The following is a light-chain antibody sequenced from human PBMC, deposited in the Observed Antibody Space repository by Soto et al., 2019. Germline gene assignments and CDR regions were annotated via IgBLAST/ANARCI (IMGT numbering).Light chain of an antibody. J-gene: IGLJ2*01. V-gene: IGLV3-1*01. Sequence: SYELTQPPSVSVSPGQTASITCSGDKLGDKYACWYQQKPGQSPVMVLYQDSKRPSGIPERFSGSNSGNTATLTISGTQAMDEADYYCQAWDSSTHVVFGGGTKVTVL. CDR3: QAWDSSTHVV. CDR2: QDS. CDR1: KLGDKY.